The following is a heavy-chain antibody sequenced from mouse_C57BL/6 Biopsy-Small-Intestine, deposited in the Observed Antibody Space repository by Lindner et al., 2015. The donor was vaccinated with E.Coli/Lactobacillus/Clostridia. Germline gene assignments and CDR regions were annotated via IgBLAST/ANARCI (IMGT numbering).Heavy chain of an antibody. CDR3: ARPYYSNYERAMDY. Sequence: VQLQESGPELVKPGASVKISCKASGYSFTSCYIHWMKQRPGQGLEWIGWLYPGSANTKYNENFKGKATLTADTSSSTAYMQLSGLTSEDSALYYCARPYYSNYERAMDYWGQGTSVTVSS. CDR1: GYSFTSCY. D-gene: IGHD2-5*01. V-gene: IGHV1-66*01. J-gene: IGHJ4*01. CDR2: LYPGSANT.